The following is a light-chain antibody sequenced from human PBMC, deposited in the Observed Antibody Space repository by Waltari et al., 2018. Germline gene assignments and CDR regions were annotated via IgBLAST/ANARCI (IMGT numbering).Light chain of an antibody. CDR1: QSVLYSSNNKNY. V-gene: IGKV4-1*01. Sequence: DIVMTQFPDSLAVSLGEWATINCKPSQSVLYSSNNKNYLAWYQQKPGQPPRLLIYWASTRESGVPDRFSGSGSETDFTLTISSLQAEDVAVYYCQQYYSTPPLTFGGGTKVEIK. CDR2: WAS. CDR3: QQYYSTPPLT. J-gene: IGKJ4*01.